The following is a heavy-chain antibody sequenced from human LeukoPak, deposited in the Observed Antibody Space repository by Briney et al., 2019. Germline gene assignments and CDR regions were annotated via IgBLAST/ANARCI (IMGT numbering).Heavy chain of an antibody. V-gene: IGHV5-51*01. CDR1: GYSFTNYW. Sequence: GESLKISCKGSGYSFTNYWIGWVRQMPGKGLEWVGIIYPGDSDTTYSPSFQGQVTISADKSISTAYLQWSSLKASDTAMYYCARQELLYHFAYWGQGTLVTVSS. J-gene: IGHJ4*02. CDR2: IYPGDSDT. CDR3: ARQELLYHFAY. D-gene: IGHD2-2*02.